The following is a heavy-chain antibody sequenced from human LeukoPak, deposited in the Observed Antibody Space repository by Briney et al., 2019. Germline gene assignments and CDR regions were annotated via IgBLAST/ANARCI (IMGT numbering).Heavy chain of an antibody. CDR1: GGSFTGYF. V-gene: IGHV4-34*01. D-gene: IGHD4-23*01. CDR2: INDRGTT. J-gene: IGHJ4*02. CDR3: ARDPTTVVTVPYYFDF. Sequence: SETLSLTCAVCGGSFTGYFWNWIRQSPGKGLEWIAEINDRGTTNYNPLLKCRVTISVDTSKNQFSLKLTSVTAADTGVYYCARDPTTVVTVPYYFDFWGQGTPVTDSS.